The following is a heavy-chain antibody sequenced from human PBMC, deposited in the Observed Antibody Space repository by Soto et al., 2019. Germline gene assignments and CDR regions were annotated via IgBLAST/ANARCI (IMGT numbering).Heavy chain of an antibody. CDR2: IYYSGST. J-gene: IGHJ5*02. V-gene: IGHV4-31*03. D-gene: IGHD5-18*01. Sequence: LSLTCTVSGGSISSGGYYWSWIRQHPGKGLEWIGYIYYSGSTYYNPSLKSRVTISVDTSKNQFSLKLSSVTAADTAVYYCARDQRYSYGNSDWFDPWGQGTLVTVSS. CDR3: ARDQRYSYGNSDWFDP. CDR1: GGSISSGGYY.